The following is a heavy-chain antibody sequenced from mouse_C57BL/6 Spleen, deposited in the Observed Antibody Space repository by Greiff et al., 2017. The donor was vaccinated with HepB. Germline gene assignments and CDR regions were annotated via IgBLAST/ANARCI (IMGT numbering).Heavy chain of an antibody. CDR2: ISSGSSTI. V-gene: IGHV5-17*01. Sequence: EVQRVESGGGLVKPGGSLKLSCAASGFTFSDYGMHWVRQAPEKGLEWVAYISSGSSTIYYADTVKGRFTISRDNAKNTLFLQMTSLRSEDTAMYYCARSPYYYGSSHFDYWGQGTTLTVSS. J-gene: IGHJ2*01. CDR3: ARSPYYYGSSHFDY. D-gene: IGHD1-1*01. CDR1: GFTFSDYG.